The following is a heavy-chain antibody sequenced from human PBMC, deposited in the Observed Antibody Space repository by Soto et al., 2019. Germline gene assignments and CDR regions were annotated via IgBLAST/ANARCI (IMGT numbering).Heavy chain of an antibody. J-gene: IGHJ5*02. V-gene: IGHV4-38-2*01. Sequence: SETLSLTCAVSGYSISSGYYWGWIRQPPGKGLEWIGSIYHSGSTYYNPSLKSRVTISVDTSKNQFSLKLSSVTAADTAVYYCARSPKSSGWSWWFDPWGQGTLVTVS. CDR1: GYSISSGYY. CDR3: ARSPKSSGWSWWFDP. CDR2: IYHSGST. D-gene: IGHD6-19*01.